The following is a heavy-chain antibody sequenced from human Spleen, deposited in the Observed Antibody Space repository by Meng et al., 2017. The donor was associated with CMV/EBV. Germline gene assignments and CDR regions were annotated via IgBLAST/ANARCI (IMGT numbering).Heavy chain of an antibody. D-gene: IGHD6-13*01. Sequence: QVQLVQSGAEVKKPGASVKVSCKASGYRFTTYDINWVRQSTGQGLEWMGWINPTSGNTGYAQKFQGRVTMTRDTSKGTAYMELRSLRSDDTAVYYCAREAAAGLDPWGQGTLVTVSS. J-gene: IGHJ5*02. CDR3: AREAAAGLDP. V-gene: IGHV1-8*01. CDR1: GYRFTTYD. CDR2: INPTSGNT.